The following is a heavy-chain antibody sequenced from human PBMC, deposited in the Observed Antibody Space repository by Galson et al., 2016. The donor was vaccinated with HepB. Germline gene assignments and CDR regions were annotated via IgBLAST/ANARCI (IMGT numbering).Heavy chain of an antibody. V-gene: IGHV3-30-3*01. D-gene: IGHD2/OR15-2a*01. CDR1: GFTFSSYA. CDR2: ISYDGNNK. Sequence: LRLSCAASGFTFSSYAMHWVRQAPGKGLEWVAVISYDGNNKYFAGSVKGRFTISRENSYNTLYLQMKSLRPDDTAVYYCARLKGLLLPQYYYYYGMDVWGQGSTVTVSS. J-gene: IGHJ6*02. CDR3: ARLKGLLLPQYYYYYGMDV.